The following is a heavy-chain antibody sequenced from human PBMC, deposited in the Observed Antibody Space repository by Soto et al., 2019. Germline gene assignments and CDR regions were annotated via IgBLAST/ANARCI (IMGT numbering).Heavy chain of an antibody. V-gene: IGHV3-23*01. CDR3: AKDRMDHNSVWDPFDI. Sequence: GGSLRLSCAASGFTFTTFAMSWVRQAPGKGLEWVSGIGGGDPDRYYADSVKGRFTISRDNSRNTVFMQMNSLRAEDKAIYYCAKDRMDHNSVWDPFDIWGQGTMVTVSS. CDR1: GFTFTTFA. D-gene: IGHD2-21*01. J-gene: IGHJ3*02. CDR2: IGGGDPDR.